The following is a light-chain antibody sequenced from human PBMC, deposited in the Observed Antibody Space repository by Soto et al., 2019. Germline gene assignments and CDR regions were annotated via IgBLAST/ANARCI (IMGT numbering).Light chain of an antibody. CDR1: SSNIGTNY. V-gene: IGLV1-47*01. J-gene: IGLJ2*01. Sequence: QRVIISCSGTSSNIGTNYVYWYQQLPGTAPKVLIYSNDKRPSGVPNRFSGSKSGTSASLAISGLRSEDEADYYCAAWDDSLSGPLFGGGTKVTVL. CDR3: AAWDDSLSGPL. CDR2: SND.